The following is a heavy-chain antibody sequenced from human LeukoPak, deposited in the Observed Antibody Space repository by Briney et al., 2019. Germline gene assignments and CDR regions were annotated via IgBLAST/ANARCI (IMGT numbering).Heavy chain of an antibody. CDR3: AKDLSNSWYYFGY. D-gene: IGHD6-13*01. CDR2: ISYDGSNK. V-gene: IGHV3-30*18. J-gene: IGHJ4*02. Sequence: GGSLRLSCAASGFTFSNYGMHWVRQTPGKGLEWVAVISYDGSNKYYADSVKGRFTISRDNSKNTLYLQMNSLRAEETAVYYCAKDLSNSWYYFGYWGQGTLVTVSS. CDR1: GFTFSNYG.